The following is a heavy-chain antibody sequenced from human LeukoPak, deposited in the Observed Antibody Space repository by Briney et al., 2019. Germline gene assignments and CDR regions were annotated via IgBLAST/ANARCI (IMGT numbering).Heavy chain of an antibody. D-gene: IGHD3-10*01. J-gene: IGHJ6*03. CDR3: AKDGGRYYGSGRSPLWYYYYYMDV. CDR1: GFTFSSYC. V-gene: IGHV3-30*02. CDR2: IRYDGSNK. Sequence: GGSLRLSCAASGFTFSSYCMHWVRQAPGKGLEWVAFIRYDGSNKYYADSVKGRFTISRDNSKNTLYLQMNSLRAEDTAVYYCAKDGGRYYGSGRSPLWYYYYYMDVWGKGTTVTISS.